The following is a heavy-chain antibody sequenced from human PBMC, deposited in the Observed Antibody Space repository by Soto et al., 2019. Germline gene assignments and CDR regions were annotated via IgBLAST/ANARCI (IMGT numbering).Heavy chain of an antibody. J-gene: IGHJ4*02. CDR3: ARDLPLYCRGDCNFDF. CDR2: ISYDGGER. CDR1: GFIFSRYG. D-gene: IGHD2-21*02. V-gene: IGHV3-30*03. Sequence: QEQLVESGGGVVQSGGSLRLSCGGSGFIFSRYGMHWVRQAPGKGLEWVTGISYDGGERFYADSVKGRFTISRDNSKNRLDLQMSSLRPEDTAVYYCARDLPLYCRGDCNFDFWGQRTLVTVSS.